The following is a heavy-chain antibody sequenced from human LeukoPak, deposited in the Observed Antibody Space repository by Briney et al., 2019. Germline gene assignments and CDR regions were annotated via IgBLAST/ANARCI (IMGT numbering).Heavy chain of an antibody. Sequence: PGGSLRLSCAVSGFTFSNYAMSWVRQAPGKGLEWVSSLSDNGGSPYYADSVKGRFTISRDNSKNTLYLHMNSLRVEDTAVYYCAKDPETYSSRWFDSWGQGTLVTVSS. CDR2: LSDNGGSP. J-gene: IGHJ5*01. D-gene: IGHD2-21*01. V-gene: IGHV3-23*01. CDR1: GFTFSNYA. CDR3: AKDPETYSSRWFDS.